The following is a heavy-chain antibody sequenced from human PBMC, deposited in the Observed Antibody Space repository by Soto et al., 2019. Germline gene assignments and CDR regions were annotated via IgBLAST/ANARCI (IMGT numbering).Heavy chain of an antibody. Sequence: EVQLVESGGGLVKPGGSLRLSCAASGFTFSTYSMNWVRQAPGKGLEWVSSISSSSNYIYYADSMKGRFTISRDNAKNSLYLQMNCLRAEDTAVYYCARTLPYTTGAFDYWGQGTLVTVSS. V-gene: IGHV3-21*01. CDR3: ARTLPYTTGAFDY. CDR2: ISSSSNYI. CDR1: GFTFSTYS. J-gene: IGHJ4*02. D-gene: IGHD6-19*01.